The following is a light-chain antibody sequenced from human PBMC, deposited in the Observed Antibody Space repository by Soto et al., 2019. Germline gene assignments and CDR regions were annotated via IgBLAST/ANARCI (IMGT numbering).Light chain of an antibody. V-gene: IGLV2-14*01. J-gene: IGLJ1*01. CDR3: NSYTSRSSSTYV. CDR1: SSDVGGYNY. CDR2: DVS. Sequence: HSALTQPASVSGSPGQSITISCTGTSSDVGGYNYVSWYQQYPGKAPKLMIYDVSNRPSGVSNRFSGSKSGNTASLTISGLQAEDEADYYCNSYTSRSSSTYVFGTGTKLTVL.